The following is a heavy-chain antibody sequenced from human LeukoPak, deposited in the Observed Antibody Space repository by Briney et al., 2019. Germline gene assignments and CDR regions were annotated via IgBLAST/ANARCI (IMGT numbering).Heavy chain of an antibody. V-gene: IGHV4-39*01. CDR3: ARYCSGGSCSTRDYYYYYMDV. CDR2: IYYSGIT. CDR1: GGSISSSTYY. J-gene: IGHJ6*03. Sequence: SETLPLTCTVPGGSISSSTYYWGWIRQPPGKGLEWIGSIYYSGITYYNPSLKSRVTMSVDTSKNQFSLKLSSVTAADTAVYYCARYCSGGSCSTRDYYYYYMDVWGKGTTVTVSS. D-gene: IGHD2-15*01.